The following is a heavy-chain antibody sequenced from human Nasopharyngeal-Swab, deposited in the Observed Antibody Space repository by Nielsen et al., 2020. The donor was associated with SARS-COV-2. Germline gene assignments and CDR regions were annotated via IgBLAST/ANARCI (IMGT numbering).Heavy chain of an antibody. CDR1: GLTLTNSW. Sequence: GESLKISCAASGLTLTNSWMSWVRQAPGKGLEWVANIKQDGSDKYYVDSVKGRFTISRDNAKNSLELQMNSLGVEDTAVYYCGRGGKLGALDIWGQGTMVTVSS. V-gene: IGHV3-7*01. D-gene: IGHD3-16*01. J-gene: IGHJ3*02. CDR3: GRGGKLGALDI. CDR2: IKQDGSDK.